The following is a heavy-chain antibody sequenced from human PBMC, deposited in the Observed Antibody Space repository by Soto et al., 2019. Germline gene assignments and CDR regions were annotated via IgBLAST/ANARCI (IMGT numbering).Heavy chain of an antibody. CDR2: TSGSGGST. CDR3: AKDQVDVVATSKDAFDV. J-gene: IGHJ3*01. D-gene: IGHD5-12*01. V-gene: IGHV3-23*01. Sequence: EVQLLESGGGLVQPGGSLRLCCAASGFTFSSCAMTWVRQAPGKGLEWVSATSGSGGSTYYADSVKGRFTISRDNSKNTLYLQMNSLRAEDTAVYYCAKDQVDVVATSKDAFDVWGQGTMVAVSS. CDR1: GFTFSSCA.